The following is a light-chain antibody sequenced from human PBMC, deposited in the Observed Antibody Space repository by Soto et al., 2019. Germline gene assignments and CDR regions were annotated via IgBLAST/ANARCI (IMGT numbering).Light chain of an antibody. V-gene: IGKV3-20*01. CDR3: QQYGSSLSIT. J-gene: IGKJ5*01. CDR1: QSVSSIY. CDR2: GAS. Sequence: EIVLTQSPGTLSLSPGERATLSCRASQSVSSIYFAWYQQKPGQAPRLLIHGASRRATGIPDRFSGSGSGTDFTLTISRLEPEDFAVYYCQQYGSSLSITFGQGTRLEIK.